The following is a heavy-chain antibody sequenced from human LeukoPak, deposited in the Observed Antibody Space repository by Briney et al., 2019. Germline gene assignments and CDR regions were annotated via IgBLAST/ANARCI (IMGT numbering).Heavy chain of an antibody. CDR3: AKKYGSGSYPTAYYGMDV. CDR1: GFTFSSYG. D-gene: IGHD3-10*01. CDR2: ISYDGSNK. V-gene: IGHV3-30*18. Sequence: GGSLRLSCAASGFTFSSYGMHWVRQAPGKGLEWVAVISYDGSNKYYADSVKGRFTISRDNSKNTLYLQMNSLRAEDTAVYYCAKKYGSGSYPTAYYGMDVWGQGTTVTVSS. J-gene: IGHJ6*02.